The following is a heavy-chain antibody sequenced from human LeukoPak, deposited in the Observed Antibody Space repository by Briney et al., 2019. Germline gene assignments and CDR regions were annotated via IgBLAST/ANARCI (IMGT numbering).Heavy chain of an antibody. V-gene: IGHV4-30-2*01. Sequence: SSETLPLTCTVSGGSISSAGYYWSWIRQPPGKGLEWIGYIYHSGSTYYNPSLKSRVTISVDGSKNQFSLNLSSVTAADTAVYYCARAGGYYTSGNYLEYWGQGTLVTVSS. CDR1: GGSISSAGYY. J-gene: IGHJ4*02. CDR2: IYHSGST. D-gene: IGHD3-10*01. CDR3: ARAGGYYTSGNYLEY.